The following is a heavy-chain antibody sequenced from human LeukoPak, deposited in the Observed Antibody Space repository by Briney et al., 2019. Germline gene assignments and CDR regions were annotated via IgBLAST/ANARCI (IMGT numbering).Heavy chain of an antibody. CDR2: IYPGDSDT. Sequence: GESLKISCKGSGYSFTSYWIGWVRQMPGKGLEWMGIIYPGDSDTRYSLSLQGQVTISADRSISTAYLQWSSLKASDTAMYYCARQWEGYCSGGSYYSEYFQHWGQGTLVTVSS. J-gene: IGHJ1*01. CDR3: ARQWEGYCSGGSYYSEYFQH. V-gene: IGHV5-51*01. D-gene: IGHD2-15*01. CDR1: GYSFTSYW.